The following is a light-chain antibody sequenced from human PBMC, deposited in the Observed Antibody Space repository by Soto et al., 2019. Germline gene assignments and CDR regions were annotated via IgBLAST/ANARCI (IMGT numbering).Light chain of an antibody. CDR2: EVS. J-gene: IGLJ2*01. CDR3: SSYANDSHVV. CDR1: SSDVGGYNY. Sequence: QSALTQPASVSGSPGQSITISCTGTSSDVGGYNYVSWYQQHPGKAPKLMIFEVSHRPSGVSNRFSGSKSGDTASLTISGLQAEDEADYYCSSYANDSHVVFGGGTKLTVL. V-gene: IGLV2-14*01.